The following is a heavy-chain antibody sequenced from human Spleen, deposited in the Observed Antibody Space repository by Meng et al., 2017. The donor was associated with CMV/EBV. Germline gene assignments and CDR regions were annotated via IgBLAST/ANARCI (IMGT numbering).Heavy chain of an antibody. D-gene: IGHD4/OR15-4a*01. Sequence: ASVKVSCKASGYTFTSYDINWVRQATGQGLEWMGWMNPNTGYTGYAQKFQGRVTMTRNTSISTAYMELSSLRSEDTAVYYCARDYGGPRAFRHWGQGTLVTVSS. J-gene: IGHJ1*01. CDR2: MNPNTGYT. V-gene: IGHV1-8*01. CDR1: GYTFTSYD. CDR3: ARDYGGPRAFRH.